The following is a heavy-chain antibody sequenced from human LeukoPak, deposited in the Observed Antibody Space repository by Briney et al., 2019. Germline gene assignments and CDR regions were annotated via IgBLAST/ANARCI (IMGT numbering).Heavy chain of an antibody. J-gene: IGHJ3*02. D-gene: IGHD2-2*01. V-gene: IGHV3-53*01. CDR3: AKVWGYYSSTSCRSDAFDI. CDR2: IHAGGTT. CDR1: GFTVSSNY. Sequence: GGSLRLSCAVSGFTVSSNYMNWVRQAPGKGLEWVSVIHAGGTTYYADSVKGRFTISRDNSKNTLYLQMNSLRAEDTAVYYCAKVWGYYSSTSCRSDAFDIWGQGTMVTVSS.